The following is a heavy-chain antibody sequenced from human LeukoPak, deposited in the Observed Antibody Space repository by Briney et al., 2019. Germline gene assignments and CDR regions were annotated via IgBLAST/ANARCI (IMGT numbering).Heavy chain of an antibody. CDR1: GFTFTSYV. Sequence: GGSLRLSCAASGFTFTSYVMSWVRQAPGKGLEWVSDISGSGGSTYYADSVKGRFTISRDNSKNTLYLQMNSLRAEDTAVYYCAKKGDNYDYGMDVWGQGTTVTVSS. J-gene: IGHJ6*02. CDR3: AKKGDNYDYGMDV. V-gene: IGHV3-23*01. D-gene: IGHD2-21*02. CDR2: ISGSGGST.